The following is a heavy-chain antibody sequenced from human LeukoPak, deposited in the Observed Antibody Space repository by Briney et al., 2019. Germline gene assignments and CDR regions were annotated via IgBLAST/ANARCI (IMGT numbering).Heavy chain of an antibody. CDR1: GGTFSSYA. D-gene: IGHD2-15*01. J-gene: IGHJ4*02. Sequence: ASVKVSCKASGGTFSSYAISWVRQAAGQGLEWMAWISAYNGDTNYAQKLQGRVTMTTDTSTSTAYMELTSLNSDDTAVYYCARDVYCSGGNCYYYFDYWGQGTLVTVSS. CDR2: ISAYNGDT. V-gene: IGHV1-18*01. CDR3: ARDVYCSGGNCYYYFDY.